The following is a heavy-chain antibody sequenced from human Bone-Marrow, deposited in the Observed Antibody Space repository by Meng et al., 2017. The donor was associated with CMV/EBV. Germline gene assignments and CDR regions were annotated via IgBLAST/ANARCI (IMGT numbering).Heavy chain of an antibody. D-gene: IGHD3/OR15-3a*01. CDR3: TTGVNCNYSWACY. J-gene: IGHJ4*02. CDR2: IETKFDGGAT. CDR1: GFTFSSYG. Sequence: GESLKISCAASGFTFSSYGMHWVRQAPGKGLEWLGRIETKFDGGATDYAAPVKARFTISRDDSKNTLYLQMNSLKTEDTAVYYCTTGVNCNYSWACYWGQGTLVTVSS. V-gene: IGHV3-15*04.